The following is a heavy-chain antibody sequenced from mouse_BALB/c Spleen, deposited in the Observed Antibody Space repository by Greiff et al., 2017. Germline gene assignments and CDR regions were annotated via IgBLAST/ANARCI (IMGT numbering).Heavy chain of an antibody. V-gene: IGHV1-67*01. CDR2: ISTYYGDA. J-gene: IGHJ4*01. Sequence: VQLQQSGAELVRPGVSVKISCKGSGYTFTDYAMHWVKQSHAKSLEWIGVISTYYGDASYNQKFKDKATLTADKSSSTAYMQLSSLTSEDSAVYYCAREGKWPTDYAMDYWGQGTSVTVSS. CDR3: AREGKWPTDYAMDY. CDR1: GYTFTDYA.